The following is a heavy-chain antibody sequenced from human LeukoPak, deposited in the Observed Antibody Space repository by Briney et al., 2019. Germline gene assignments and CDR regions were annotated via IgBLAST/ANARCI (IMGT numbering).Heavy chain of an antibody. CDR1: GFTFSDYY. CDR3: AEGGLRYLGG. D-gene: IGHD3-9*01. Sequence: PGGSLRLSCAASGFTFSDYYMSWIRQAPGKGPEWVGFIRSKAYGGTTEYAASVKGIFTISRDDSNSIAYLQMNSLKTEDPAVYYCAEGGLRYLGGWGQGTLVTVSS. CDR2: IRSKAYGGTT. J-gene: IGHJ4*02. V-gene: IGHV3-71*01.